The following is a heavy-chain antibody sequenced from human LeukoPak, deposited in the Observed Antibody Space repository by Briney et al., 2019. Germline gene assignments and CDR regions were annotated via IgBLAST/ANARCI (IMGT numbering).Heavy chain of an antibody. CDR1: GYTFTSYG. CDR2: ISAYNGNT. V-gene: IGHV1-18*01. Sequence: ASVKVSCKASGYTFTSYGISWVRQAPGQGLEWMGWISAYNGNTNYAQKLQGRVTMTTDTSTSTAYMELRSLRTDDTAVYYCARDRVLRYFDWLPEPKNRARFDPWGQGTLVTVSS. D-gene: IGHD3-9*01. J-gene: IGHJ5*02. CDR3: ARDRVLRYFDWLPEPKNRARFDP.